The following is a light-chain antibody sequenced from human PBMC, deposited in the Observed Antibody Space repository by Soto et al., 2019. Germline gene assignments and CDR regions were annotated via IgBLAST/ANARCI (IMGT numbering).Light chain of an antibody. Sequence: QLTQKPSFLSASVGDRVTIACRASQGITNYLAWYQQKPGKAPELLIHSASTLEVGVPARFSGSGSGTEFTLTISGLQPEDVATYYCQQVNSVPFTFGPGTKVD. CDR3: QQVNSVPFT. CDR2: SAS. V-gene: IGKV1-9*01. CDR1: QGITNY. J-gene: IGKJ3*01.